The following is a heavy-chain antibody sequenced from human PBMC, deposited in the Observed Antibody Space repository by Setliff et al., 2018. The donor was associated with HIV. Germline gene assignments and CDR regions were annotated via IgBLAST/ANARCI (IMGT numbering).Heavy chain of an antibody. CDR2: IKQDESEK. CDR3: ARGRGVFDL. D-gene: IGHD2-8*01. Sequence: GSLRLSCSPSGFNFNTYWMTWVRQFPGKGLEWVANIKQDESEKYYVDSVEGRFTISRDNSKYLVYLQMANLRVEDTAVYFCARGRGVFDLWGRGTLVTVS. J-gene: IGHJ2*01. V-gene: IGHV3-7*01. CDR1: GFNFNTYW.